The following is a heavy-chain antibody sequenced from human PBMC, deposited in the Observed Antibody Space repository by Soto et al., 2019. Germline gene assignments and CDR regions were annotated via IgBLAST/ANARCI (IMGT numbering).Heavy chain of an antibody. CDR1: GGSFSGYY. CDR3: ARGLESGSYNY. V-gene: IGHV4-34*01. J-gene: IGHJ4*02. Sequence: SETLSLTCAVYGGSFSGYYWSWIRQPPGKGLEWIGEINHSGSTNYNPSLKSRVTISVDTSKNQFSLKLSSVTAADTAVYYCARGLESGSYNYWGQGTLVTGSS. CDR2: INHSGST. D-gene: IGHD3-10*01.